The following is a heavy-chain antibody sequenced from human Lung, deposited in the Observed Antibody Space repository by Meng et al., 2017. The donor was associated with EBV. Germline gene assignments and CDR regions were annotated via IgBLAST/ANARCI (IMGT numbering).Heavy chain of an antibody. CDR1: GDSMTIHNW. CDR3: AIGTASYGPFDN. V-gene: IGHV4-4*02. Sequence: QLQESGPGLVKPSGTLSLTCTVSGDSMTIHNWWTWVRQSPGKGLEWIGEIHLTGMTTYNPSLESRVTLSVDKSKNSFSLQVTSVTAADTAVYYCAIGTASYGPFDNWSQGTLVTVSS. J-gene: IGHJ4*01. CDR2: IHLTGMT. D-gene: IGHD4-17*01.